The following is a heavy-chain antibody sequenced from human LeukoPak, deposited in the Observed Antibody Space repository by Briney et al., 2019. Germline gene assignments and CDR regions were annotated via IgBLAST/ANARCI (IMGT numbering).Heavy chain of an antibody. CDR3: ARDQHYYLAMEF. Sequence: GGSQRLLCAVSGFPMGGFAVPWVRQAPGKGLEWVSSIGSDYKTHYSESVKGRFAISRDNSQSTGFLQMNSLRAEDTALYYCARDQHYYLAMEFLGQGTAVTVSS. CDR2: IGSDYKT. D-gene: IGHD3-10*01. V-gene: IGHV3-23*01. CDR1: GFPMGGFA. J-gene: IGHJ6*02.